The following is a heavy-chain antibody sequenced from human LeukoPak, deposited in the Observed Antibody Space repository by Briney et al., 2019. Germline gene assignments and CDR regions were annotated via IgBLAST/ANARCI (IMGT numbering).Heavy chain of an antibody. Sequence: PGGSLRLSCAASGFTFSSYSMNWVRQAPGKGLEGVSSISSSSSYIYYADSVKGRFTISRDNAKNSLYLQMNTLRAEDTAVYYCARDRYCSGGSCYIWFDPWGQGTLVTVSS. D-gene: IGHD2-15*01. V-gene: IGHV3-21*01. J-gene: IGHJ5*02. CDR2: ISSSSSYI. CDR1: GFTFSSYS. CDR3: ARDRYCSGGSCYIWFDP.